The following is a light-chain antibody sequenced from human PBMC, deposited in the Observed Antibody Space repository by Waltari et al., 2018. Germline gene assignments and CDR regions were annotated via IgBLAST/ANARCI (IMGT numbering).Light chain of an antibody. J-gene: IGLJ3*02. CDR1: TGDVTSGHY. CDR2: DTS. CDR3: LLSYSGSWV. V-gene: IGLV7-46*01. Sequence: QTVVTQEPSLTVSPGGTVTLTCASSTGDVTSGHYPYWFQQKPGQAPRTLIYDTSNKHSLEPARFSGSLLGGKAALTLSGAQAEDEADYYCLLSYSGSWVFGGGTKLTVL.